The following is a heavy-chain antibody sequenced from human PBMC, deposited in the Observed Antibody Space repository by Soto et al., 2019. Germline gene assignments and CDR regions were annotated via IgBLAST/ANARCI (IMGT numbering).Heavy chain of an antibody. CDR2: IYWDDDK. D-gene: IGHD3-3*01. V-gene: IGHV2-5*02. CDR1: GFSLSTSGVG. J-gene: IGHJ4*02. Sequence: SGPTLVNPTQTLTLTCTFSGFSLSTSGVGVGWIRQPPGKALEWLALIYWDDDKRYSPSLKSRLTITKDTSKNQVVLTMTNMDPVDTATYYCAHNRGTDFWSGYYGYYFDYWGQGTMVTVYS. CDR3: AHNRGTDFWSGYYGYYFDY.